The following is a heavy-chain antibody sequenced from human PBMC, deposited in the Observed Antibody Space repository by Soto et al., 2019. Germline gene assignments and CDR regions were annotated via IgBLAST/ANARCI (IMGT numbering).Heavy chain of an antibody. CDR1: GGSIINSAYT. CDR2: MYYSGST. CDR3: ASREKTGKFDP. V-gene: IGHV4-39*01. Sequence: QLQLQESGPGLVKPSETLSLTCTVSGGSIINSAYTWGWIRQPPGKGLEWIGTMYYSGSTYYNPSLKGLVTMSVDTSKNQFSLKLSSVTAADAAVYFCASREKTGKFDPWGQGTLVTVSS. J-gene: IGHJ5*02. D-gene: IGHD3-10*01.